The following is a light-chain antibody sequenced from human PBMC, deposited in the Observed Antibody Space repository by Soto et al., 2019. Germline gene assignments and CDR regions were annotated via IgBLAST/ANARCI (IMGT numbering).Light chain of an antibody. Sequence: DIQMTQSPSSLSSSVGDRVTITCRASQSISTWLAWYQQKPGEAPKLLMSKASSLESGVPSRFSGSGSGTEFTLTISSLQPDDFATYYCQQYNSYAWTFGQGTKVDIK. V-gene: IGKV1-5*03. CDR1: QSISTW. CDR2: KAS. CDR3: QQYNSYAWT. J-gene: IGKJ1*01.